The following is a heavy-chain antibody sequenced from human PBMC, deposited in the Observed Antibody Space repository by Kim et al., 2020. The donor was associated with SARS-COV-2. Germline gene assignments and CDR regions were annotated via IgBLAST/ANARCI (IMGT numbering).Heavy chain of an antibody. D-gene: IGHD4-17*01. CDR2: IIPIFGTA. V-gene: IGHV1-69*13. Sequence: SVKVSCKASGGTFSSYAISWVRQAPGQGLEWMGGIIPIFGTANYAQKFQGRVTITADESTSTAYMELSSLRSEDTAVYYCARVGDYYGDYGDYYGMDVWGQGTTVTVSS. CDR3: ARVGDYYGDYGDYYGMDV. CDR1: GGTFSSYA. J-gene: IGHJ6*02.